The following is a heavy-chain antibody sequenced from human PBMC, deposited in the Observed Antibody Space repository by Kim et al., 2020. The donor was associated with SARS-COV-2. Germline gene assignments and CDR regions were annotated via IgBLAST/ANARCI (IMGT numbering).Heavy chain of an antibody. CDR3: ARVASYYDTLTGYYKPSGADS. CDR1: GGSISSGGYY. Sequence: SETLSLTCSVSGGSISSGGYYWSWIRQPAGKGLEWIGRIYTSGSPNYNPSFRGRVSISLDRSKNQFSLKLSSVTAADTAVYYCARVASYYDTLTGYYKPSGADSWGQVILVTVSP. D-gene: IGHD3-9*01. J-gene: IGHJ4*02. CDR2: IYTSGSP. V-gene: IGHV4-61*02.